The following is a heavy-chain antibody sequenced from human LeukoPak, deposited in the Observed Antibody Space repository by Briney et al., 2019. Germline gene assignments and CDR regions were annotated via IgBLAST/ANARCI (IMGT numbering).Heavy chain of an antibody. CDR3: AKDTSTVPWYFDL. D-gene: IGHD4-17*01. V-gene: IGHV3-23*01. Sequence: GGSRRLSCAASGFTFINYAMSWVRQAPGKGLEWVSAISDSGGSTYYADSVKGRFTISRDNSKNTLYLQMNSLRVEDTAIYYCAKDTSTVPWYFDLWGRGTLVTVSS. J-gene: IGHJ2*01. CDR1: GFTFINYA. CDR2: ISDSGGST.